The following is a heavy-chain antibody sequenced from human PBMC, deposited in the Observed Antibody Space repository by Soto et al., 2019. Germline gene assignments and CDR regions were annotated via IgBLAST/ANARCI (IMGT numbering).Heavy chain of an antibody. Sequence: PSETLSLTCAVYGGSFSCYYRSWIRQPPGKGLEWIGEINHSGSTNYNPSLKSRVTISVDTSKNQFSLKLSSVTAADTAVYYCARLPHYSSRNYYYYGMDVWGQGTTVTVSS. CDR2: INHSGST. CDR3: ARLPHYSSRNYYYYGMDV. J-gene: IGHJ6*02. V-gene: IGHV4-34*01. D-gene: IGHD6-13*01. CDR1: GGSFSCYY.